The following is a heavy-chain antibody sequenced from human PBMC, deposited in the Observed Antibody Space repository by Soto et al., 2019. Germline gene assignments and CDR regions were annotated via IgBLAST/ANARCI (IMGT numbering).Heavy chain of an antibody. D-gene: IGHD2-2*01. CDR1: GFTFSSYD. J-gene: IGHJ4*02. CDR3: ARARYCSSTSCYAFDY. V-gene: IGHV3-13*01. CDR2: IGTAGDT. Sequence: PGGSLRLSCAASGFTFSSYDMHWVRQATGKGLEWVSAIGTAGDTYYPGSVKGRFTISRENAKNSLYLQMNSLRAEDMAVYYCARARYCSSTSCYAFDYWGQGTLVTVSS.